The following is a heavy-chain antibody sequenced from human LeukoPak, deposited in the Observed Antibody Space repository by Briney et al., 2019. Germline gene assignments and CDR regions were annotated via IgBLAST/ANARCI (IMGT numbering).Heavy chain of an antibody. J-gene: IGHJ6*02. V-gene: IGHV3-30*18. D-gene: IGHD5-12*01. Sequence: PGGSLRLSCAASGFTFSSYGMHWVRQAPGKGLEWVAVISYDGSNKYYADSVKGRFTISRDNSKNTLYLRMNSLRAQDTAVYYCAKGSQGRGYSGYDRIYNYYYYYGMDVWGQGTTVTVSS. CDR1: GFTFSSYG. CDR3: AKGSQGRGYSGYDRIYNYYYYYGMDV. CDR2: ISYDGSNK.